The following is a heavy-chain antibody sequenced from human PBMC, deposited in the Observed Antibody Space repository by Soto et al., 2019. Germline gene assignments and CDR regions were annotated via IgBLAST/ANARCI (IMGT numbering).Heavy chain of an antibody. J-gene: IGHJ4*02. CDR2: IHYDGMT. D-gene: IGHD1-26*01. CDR1: GVSLSSGGNY. V-gene: IGHV4-31*03. CDR3: ARSKVGYCTPSDC. Sequence: SETLTLTCSVSGVSLSSGGNYWGCFRQHTGKGLEWLGYIHYDGMTFHNPSLQSRATISSDTSKNQFSLKVRSVTATDTAVYYCARSKVGYCTPSDCWGPGTLVTVSS.